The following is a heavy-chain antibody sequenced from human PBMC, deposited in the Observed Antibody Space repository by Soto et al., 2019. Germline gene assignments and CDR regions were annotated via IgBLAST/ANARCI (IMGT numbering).Heavy chain of an antibody. V-gene: IGHV4-39*01. J-gene: IGHJ4*02. CDR1: GGSISSSSYY. CDR3: ARLPIVAPLGGVYFAY. CDR2: IYYSGST. Sequence: QLQLQESGPGLVKPSETLSLTCTVSGGSISSSSYYWGWIRQPPGKGLEWIGSIYYSGSTYYNPSLKSRVTISLDTSKTRFSLTRSSVTAADTAVYYCARLPIVAPLGGVYFAYWGQGPLVTVSS. D-gene: IGHD5-12*01.